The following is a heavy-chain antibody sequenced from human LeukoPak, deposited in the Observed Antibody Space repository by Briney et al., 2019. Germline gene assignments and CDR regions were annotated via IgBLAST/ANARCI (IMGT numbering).Heavy chain of an antibody. CDR3: ATRGAVGFDY. CDR1: GYTFTRYY. J-gene: IGHJ4*02. Sequence: ASVKVSCKASGYTFTRYYMHWVRQAPGQGLEWMGIINPSDGSTSYAQKFQGRVTMTRDMSTSTGYMELSSLRSEDRAMYYCATRGAVGFDYWGEGALVTVSS. CDR2: INPSDGST. D-gene: IGHD6-19*01. V-gene: IGHV1-46*01.